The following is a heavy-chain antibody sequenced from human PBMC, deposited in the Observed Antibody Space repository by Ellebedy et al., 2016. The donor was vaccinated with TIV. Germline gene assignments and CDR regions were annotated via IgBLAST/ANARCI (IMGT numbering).Heavy chain of an antibody. Sequence: MPSETLSLTCSVSGSSISSGYYWGWIRQQPGRGMEWSWSMYHSGGSYYSTSLKSRVTISVDTSKNQLSLRLSSVTAADTSVYYCARDGAGRWDYWGPGTLVTVSS. D-gene: IGHD4-23*01. V-gene: IGHV4-38-2*02. CDR2: MYHSGGS. CDR1: GSSISSGYY. J-gene: IGHJ4*02. CDR3: ARDGAGRWDY.